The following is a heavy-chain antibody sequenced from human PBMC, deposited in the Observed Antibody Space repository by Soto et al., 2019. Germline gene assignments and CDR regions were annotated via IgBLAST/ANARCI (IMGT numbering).Heavy chain of an antibody. D-gene: IGHD6-13*01. CDR1: GFTFSSYS. J-gene: IGHJ4*02. CDR3: ARKDSSSWYYFDY. Sequence: GGSLSLSCAASGFTFSSYSMNWVRQAPGKGLEWVSSISSSSSYIYYADSVKGRFTISRDNAKNSLYLQMNSLRAEDTAVYYCARKDSSSWYYFDYWGQGTLVTVSS. V-gene: IGHV3-21*01. CDR2: ISSSSSYI.